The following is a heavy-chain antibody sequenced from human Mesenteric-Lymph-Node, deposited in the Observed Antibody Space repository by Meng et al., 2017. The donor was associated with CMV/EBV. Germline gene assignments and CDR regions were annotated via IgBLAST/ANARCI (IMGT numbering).Heavy chain of an antibody. D-gene: IGHD2-21*01. CDR1: GFIFSDYG. Sequence: GESLKISCAASGFIFSDYGMRWARQAPGKGLEWVALIWYDGNKKYYGDSVEGRFTISRDNSKNMVYLEMNSLRAEDTAVYYCAKGFQVIDYWGQGTLVTVSS. V-gene: IGHV3-33*06. CDR3: AKGFQVIDY. J-gene: IGHJ4*02. CDR2: IWYDGNKK.